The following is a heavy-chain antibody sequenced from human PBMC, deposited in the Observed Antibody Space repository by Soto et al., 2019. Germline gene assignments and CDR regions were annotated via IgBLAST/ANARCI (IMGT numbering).Heavy chain of an antibody. CDR2: ISYDGSNK. V-gene: IGHV3-30*18. CDR3: ANFRTAMVESDY. D-gene: IGHD5-18*01. Sequence: GGSLRLSCAASGFTFSSYGMHWVRQAPGKGLEWVAVISYDGSNKYYADSVKGRFTISRDNSKNTLYLQMNSLRAEDTAVYYCANFRTAMVESDYWGQGTLVTVSS. CDR1: GFTFSSYG. J-gene: IGHJ4*02.